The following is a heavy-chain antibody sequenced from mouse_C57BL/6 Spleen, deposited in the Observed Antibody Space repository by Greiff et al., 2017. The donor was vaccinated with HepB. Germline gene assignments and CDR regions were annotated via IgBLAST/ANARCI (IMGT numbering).Heavy chain of an antibody. V-gene: IGHV5-4*01. J-gene: IGHJ4*01. CDR2: ISDGGSYT. D-gene: IGHD1-1*01. Sequence: EVQGVESGGGLVKPGGSLKLSCAASGFTFSSYAMSWVRQTPEKRLEWVATISDGGSYTYYPDNVKGRFTISRDNAKNNLYLQMSHLKSEDTAMYYCARDGLLRGAMDYWGQGTSVTVSS. CDR1: GFTFSSYA. CDR3: ARDGLLRGAMDY.